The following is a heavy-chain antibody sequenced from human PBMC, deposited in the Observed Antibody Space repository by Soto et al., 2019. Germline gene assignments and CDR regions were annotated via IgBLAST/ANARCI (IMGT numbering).Heavy chain of an antibody. D-gene: IGHD4-4*01. V-gene: IGHV1-8*01. Sequence: QVQLVQSGAEVKKPGASVKVSCKASGYTFTSYDISWVRQATGQGLEWMGWMNPNRGNTGYAQKFQDRVTMTRDTSISTAYLELRSLRSEDTAVYYCARGRGYSNPWGQGTLVTVSS. CDR3: ARGRGYSNP. J-gene: IGHJ5*02. CDR2: MNPNRGNT. CDR1: GYTFTSYD.